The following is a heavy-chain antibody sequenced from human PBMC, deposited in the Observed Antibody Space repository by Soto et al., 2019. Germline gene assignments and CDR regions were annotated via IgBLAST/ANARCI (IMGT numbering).Heavy chain of an antibody. V-gene: IGHV1-2*04. CDR3: ARDGNMDV. CDR1: GYTFTDYY. Sequence: QVQLVQSGAEVKKPGASVKVSCKASGYTFTDYYIHWVRQAPGQGLEWMGWINPNSGDTNYAQKFQGWVTMTRDTSISTVYMELGRLTSDDTAVYYCARDGNMDVWGRGTTVTVSS. J-gene: IGHJ6*02. D-gene: IGHD1-1*01. CDR2: INPNSGDT.